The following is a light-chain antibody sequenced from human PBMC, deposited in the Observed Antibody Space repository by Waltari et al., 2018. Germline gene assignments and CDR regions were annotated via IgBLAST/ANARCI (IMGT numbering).Light chain of an antibody. Sequence: DIQLTQSPSFLSASVGDRVTTTCRASQGISSFLAWYQQKPGKAPELLIYAASTLQSGVPSRFSGSGSGTEFTLTISSLQPEDFATYYCQQVNSYPLTFGQGTRLEIK. V-gene: IGKV1-9*01. CDR1: QGISSF. CDR3: QQVNSYPLT. CDR2: AAS. J-gene: IGKJ5*01.